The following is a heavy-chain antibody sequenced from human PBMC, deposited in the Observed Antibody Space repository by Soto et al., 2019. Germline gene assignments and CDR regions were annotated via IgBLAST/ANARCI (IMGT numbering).Heavy chain of an antibody. CDR3: ARSGIVVVPAAIRDYFDY. Sequence: SVKVSCKASGGTFSSYAISWVRQAPGQGLEWMGGIIPIFGTANYAQKFQGRVTITADESTSTTYMDLSSLRSEDTAVYYCARSGIVVVPAAIRDYFDYWGQGTLVTVSS. CDR1: GGTFSSYA. CDR2: IIPIFGTA. D-gene: IGHD2-2*01. J-gene: IGHJ4*02. V-gene: IGHV1-69*13.